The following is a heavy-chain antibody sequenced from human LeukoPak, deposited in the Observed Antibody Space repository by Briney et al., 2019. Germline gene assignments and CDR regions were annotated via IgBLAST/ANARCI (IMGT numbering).Heavy chain of an antibody. D-gene: IGHD3-10*01. CDR2: ISGSGGST. V-gene: IGHV3-23*01. J-gene: IGHJ4*02. CDR3: AKDDVLLWFGEAVVFDY. Sequence: GGSLRLSCAASGFTFSSYAMSWVRQAPGKGLEWVSAISGSGGSTYYADSVKGRFTISRDNFKNTLYLQMNSLRAEDTAVYYCAKDDVLLWFGEAVVFDYWGQGTLVTVSS. CDR1: GFTFSSYA.